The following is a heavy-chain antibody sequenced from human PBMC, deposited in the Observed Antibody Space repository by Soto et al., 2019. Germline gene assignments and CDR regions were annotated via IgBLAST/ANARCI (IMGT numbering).Heavy chain of an antibody. CDR2: TYWDDDK. CDR1: GFSLSTSGVG. V-gene: IGHV2-5*02. CDR3: AHRQRTVYFDF. J-gene: IGHJ4*02. Sequence: QITLKESGPTLVKPTQTLTLTSTFSGFSLSTSGVGVGWIRQPPVKALEWLAHTYWDDDKRYRPSLKSRLTITKNTSKNQVVLTMTNMDPVDTATNCCAHRQRTVYFDFWGQGTLVIDSS. D-gene: IGHD4-17*01.